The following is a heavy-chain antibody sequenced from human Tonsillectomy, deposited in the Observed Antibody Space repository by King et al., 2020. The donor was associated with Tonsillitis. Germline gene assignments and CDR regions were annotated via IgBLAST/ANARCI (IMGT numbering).Heavy chain of an antibody. CDR2: INLGGDTT. J-gene: IGHJ2*01. V-gene: IGHV3-23*04. D-gene: IGHD7-27*01. Sequence: QLVQSGGGLAQPGGSLRLSCAASGFTFSVYAMTWVRQAPGKGLEWVSFINLGGDTTSYADTVKGRFTISRDNSKNTLYLQMNSLRAEDTAVYYCASNWGHINVPDVWGRGTLVTVSS. CDR3: ASNWGHINVPDV. CDR1: GFTFSVYA.